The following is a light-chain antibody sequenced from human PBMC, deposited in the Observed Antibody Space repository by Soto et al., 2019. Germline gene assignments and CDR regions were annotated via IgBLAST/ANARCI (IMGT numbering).Light chain of an antibody. CDR1: QSVGSN. V-gene: IGKV3-15*01. CDR3: QQYNNWPLT. Sequence: EVVMTQSPVTLPASPGERATLSCRASQSVGSNLAWYQQKPGQAPRLLIYGASTRAPGITARFSGSGSGTEFTLTISSLQSEDFAVYYCQQYNNWPLTFGGGTKVETK. CDR2: GAS. J-gene: IGKJ4*01.